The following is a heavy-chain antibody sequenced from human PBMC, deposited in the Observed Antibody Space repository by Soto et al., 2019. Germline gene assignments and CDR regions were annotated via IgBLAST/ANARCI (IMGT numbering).Heavy chain of an antibody. D-gene: IGHD5-18*01. Sequence: PGGSLRLSCAASGFIFDNYAMSWVRQAPGKGLEWVSSISLTGGGPYYAASVKGRFTITRDSSNSTLSLQMNSLRVEDTAVYYCGKTRGGYSYGYYGMDVWGQGTTVTVSS. V-gene: IGHV3-23*01. CDR1: GFIFDNYA. J-gene: IGHJ6*02. CDR2: ISLTGGGP. CDR3: GKTRGGYSYGYYGMDV.